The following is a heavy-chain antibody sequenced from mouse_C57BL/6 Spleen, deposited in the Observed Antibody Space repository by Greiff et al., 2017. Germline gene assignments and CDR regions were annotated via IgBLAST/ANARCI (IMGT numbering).Heavy chain of an antibody. CDR3: ATYGNYVELGAMDY. V-gene: IGHV1-82*01. CDR2: IYPGDGDT. CDR1: GYAFSSSW. Sequence: VQLQESGPELVKPGASVKISCKASGYAFSSSWMNWVKQRPGKGLEWIGRIYPGDGDTNYNGKFKGKATLTADKSSSTAYMQLSSLTSEDSAVYFCATYGNYVELGAMDYWGQGTSVTVSS. D-gene: IGHD2-1*01. J-gene: IGHJ4*01.